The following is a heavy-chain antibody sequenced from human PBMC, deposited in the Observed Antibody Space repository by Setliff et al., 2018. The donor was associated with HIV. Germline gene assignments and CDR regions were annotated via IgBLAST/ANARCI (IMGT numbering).Heavy chain of an antibody. D-gene: IGHD3-3*01. Sequence: SETLSLTCTVSGGSISSHYWGWIRQPAGKGLEWIGHIYTSGSTNYNPSFKSRVTLSVDTSQNQFSLKFTSVTAADTAVYYCASGRDFWSGLYVWGKGTTVTVSS. CDR2: IYTSGST. CDR3: ASGRDFWSGLYV. V-gene: IGHV4-4*07. CDR1: GGSISSHY. J-gene: IGHJ6*04.